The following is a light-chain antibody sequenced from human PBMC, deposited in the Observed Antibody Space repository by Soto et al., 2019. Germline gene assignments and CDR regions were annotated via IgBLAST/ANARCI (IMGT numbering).Light chain of an antibody. CDR3: SSYTSSSTLYV. V-gene: IGLV2-14*01. CDR1: SSDVGGYNY. Sequence: QSALTQPASVSGSPGQSITISCPGTSSDVGGYNYVSWYQQHPGKAPKLMIYEVSNRPSGVSNRFSGSKSGNTASLTISGLQAEDEDDYYCSSYTSSSTLYVFGTGTKLTVL. J-gene: IGLJ1*01. CDR2: EVS.